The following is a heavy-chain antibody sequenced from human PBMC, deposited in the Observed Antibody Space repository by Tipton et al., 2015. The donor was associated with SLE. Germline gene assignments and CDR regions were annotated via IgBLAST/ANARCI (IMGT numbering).Heavy chain of an antibody. CDR3: ARDFTIFGVVGYFDY. Sequence: SLRLSCATSGFQFEGYSMHWVRQIPGRGLEWVSTTSWNGTTLGYADSVKGRFTASRDNAKNSLYLQMNSLRAEDTAVYYCARDFTIFGVVGYFDYWGQGTLVTVSS. CDR2: TSWNGTTL. D-gene: IGHD3-3*01. V-gene: IGHV3-9*01. CDR1: GFQFEGYS. J-gene: IGHJ4*02.